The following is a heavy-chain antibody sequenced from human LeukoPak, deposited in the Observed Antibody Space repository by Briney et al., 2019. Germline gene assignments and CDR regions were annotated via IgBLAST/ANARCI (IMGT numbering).Heavy chain of an antibody. CDR1: GGSISSYY. J-gene: IGHJ3*02. CDR3: ARDNPHGYGDYVLEYAFDI. Sequence: SETLSLTCTVSGGSISSYYWSWIRQPAGKGLEWIGRIYTSGSTNYNPSLKSRVTMSVDTSKNQFSLKLSSVTAADTAVYYCARDNPHGYGDYVLEYAFDIWGQGTMVTVSS. V-gene: IGHV4-4*07. CDR2: IYTSGST. D-gene: IGHD4-17*01.